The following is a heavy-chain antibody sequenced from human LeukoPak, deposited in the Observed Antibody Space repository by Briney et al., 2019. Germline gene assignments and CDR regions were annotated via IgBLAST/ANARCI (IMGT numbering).Heavy chain of an antibody. J-gene: IGHJ4*02. CDR1: GLTVSSNY. D-gene: IGHD3-22*01. V-gene: IGHV3-53*01. Sequence: GGSLRLSCAASGLTVSSNYMSWVRQAPGKGLEWVSIIYSGGDTYYADSVKGRFTISRDNSKNTLYLQMNSLRAEDTAVYYCARDGSAGGNSGYFNYWGQGTLVTVSS. CDR3: ARDGSAGGNSGYFNY. CDR2: IYSGGDT.